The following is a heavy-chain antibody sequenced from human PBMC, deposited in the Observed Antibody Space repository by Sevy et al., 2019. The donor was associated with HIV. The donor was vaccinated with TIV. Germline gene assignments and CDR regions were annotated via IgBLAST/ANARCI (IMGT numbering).Heavy chain of an antibody. CDR2: ISGSGGST. J-gene: IGHJ4*02. Sequence: GGSLRLSCAASGFTFSSYAMSWVRRAPGKGLEWVSAISGSGGSTHYADSVKGRFTISRDNSKNTLYLQMNSLRAEDTAVYYCAFGGFQYYYDSSGYYEFDYWGQGTLVTVSS. CDR1: GFTFSSYA. CDR3: AFGGFQYYYDSSGYYEFDY. D-gene: IGHD3-22*01. V-gene: IGHV3-23*01.